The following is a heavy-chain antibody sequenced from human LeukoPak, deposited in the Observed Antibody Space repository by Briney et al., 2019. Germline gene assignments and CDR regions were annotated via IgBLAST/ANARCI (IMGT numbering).Heavy chain of an antibody. J-gene: IGHJ4*02. Sequence: ASVKVSCTASGGTFSSYAISWVRQAPGQGLEWMGGIIPIFGTANYAQKFQGRVTITADESTSTAYMELSSLRSEDTAVYYCARAQYYYDSSGYYSHPFDYWGQGTLVTVSS. CDR2: IIPIFGTA. CDR3: ARAQYYYDSSGYYSHPFDY. V-gene: IGHV1-69*13. CDR1: GGTFSSYA. D-gene: IGHD3-22*01.